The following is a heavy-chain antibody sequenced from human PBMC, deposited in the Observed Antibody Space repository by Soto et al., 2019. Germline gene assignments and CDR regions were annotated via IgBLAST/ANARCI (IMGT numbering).Heavy chain of an antibody. CDR3: AKTPYYYYGSGFYGMDV. D-gene: IGHD3-10*01. J-gene: IGHJ6*02. CDR1: GFTFSSYA. V-gene: IGHV3-23*01. CDR2: ISGSGGST. Sequence: PGGSLRLSCAASGFTFSSYAMSWVRQAPGKGLEWVSAISGSGGSTYYADSVKGRFTISRDNSKNTLYLQMNSLRAEDTAVYYCAKTPYYYYGSGFYGMDVWGQGTTVTVSS.